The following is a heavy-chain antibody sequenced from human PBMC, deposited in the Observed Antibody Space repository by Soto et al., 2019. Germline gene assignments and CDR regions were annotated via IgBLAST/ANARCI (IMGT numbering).Heavy chain of an antibody. CDR1: GFTFISYW. CDR3: ARARGESYPYFDF. Sequence: GGSLRLSCVACGFTFISYWLRWVRPSAGKGLVWLSHINSDGSDTTYADYLKDRFTISRDNAKKMLYLQMNSLTAEDTAVYSCARARGESYPYFDFWGPGALVTVSS. CDR2: INSDGSDT. D-gene: IGHD1-26*01. V-gene: IGHV3-74*01. J-gene: IGHJ4*02.